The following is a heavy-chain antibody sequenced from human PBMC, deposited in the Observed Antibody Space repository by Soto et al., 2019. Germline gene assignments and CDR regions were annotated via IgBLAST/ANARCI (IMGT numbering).Heavy chain of an antibody. CDR3: AKGGRQVVLTYYCYGMDV. V-gene: IGHV3-23*01. D-gene: IGHD6-6*01. Sequence: EVQLLESGGGLVQPGGSLRLSCAASGFTFSSYAMSWVGQAPGKGLEWASAISGSGGSTYYADSVKGRFTTTRDNSKNTLYLQRNSLRAEDTAVYYCAKGGRQVVLTYYCYGMDVWGQGTTVTVSS. CDR1: GFTFSSYA. CDR2: ISGSGGST. J-gene: IGHJ6*01.